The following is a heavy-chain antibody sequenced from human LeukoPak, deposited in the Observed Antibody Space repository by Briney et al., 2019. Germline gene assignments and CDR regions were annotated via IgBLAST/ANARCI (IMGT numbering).Heavy chain of an antibody. D-gene: IGHD6-19*01. CDR1: GDSISSSSYY. V-gene: IGHV4-39*07. J-gene: IGHJ4*02. CDR2: IYSSGNT. Sequence: PSETLSLTCTVSGDSISSSSYYWGWIRQPPGKGLEWFGSIYSSGNTYYNPSLKSRVTISVDTSKNQFSLKVNSVTAADTAVYYCARVGSGWSFDYWGQGTLVTVSS. CDR3: ARVGSGWSFDY.